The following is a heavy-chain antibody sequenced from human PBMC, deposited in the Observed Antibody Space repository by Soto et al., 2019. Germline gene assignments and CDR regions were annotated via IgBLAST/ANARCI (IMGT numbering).Heavy chain of an antibody. J-gene: IGHJ4*02. V-gene: IGHV4-38-2*01. CDR2: IYHRGNT. Sequence: SETLSLTCAVSGYSISIGYYCGWIRQPPGKGLEWIGSIYHRGNTPYNPSLKSRVTISVDTSKNQFSLKLSSVTAADTAVYYCARVAYSDSSGNYYYFDYWGQGTLVTVSS. CDR3: ARVAYSDSSGNYYYFDY. CDR1: GYSISIGYY. D-gene: IGHD3-22*01.